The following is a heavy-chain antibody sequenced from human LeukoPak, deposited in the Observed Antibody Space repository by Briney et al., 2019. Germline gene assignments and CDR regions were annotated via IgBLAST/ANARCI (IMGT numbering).Heavy chain of an antibody. CDR1: GGSFSGYY. Sequence: SETLSLTCAVYGGSFSGYYWSWIRQPPGKGLEWIGEINHSGSTNYNPSLKSRVTISVDTSKNQFSLKLSSVTAADTAVYYCARGRRLYSSGRTTYYYYGMDVWGQGTTVTVSS. CDR2: INHSGST. V-gene: IGHV4-34*01. CDR3: ARGRRLYSSGRTTYYYYGMDV. D-gene: IGHD6-19*01. J-gene: IGHJ6*02.